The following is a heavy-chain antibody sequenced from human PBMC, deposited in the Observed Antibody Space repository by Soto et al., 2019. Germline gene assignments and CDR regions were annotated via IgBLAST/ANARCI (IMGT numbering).Heavy chain of an antibody. J-gene: IGHJ4*02. D-gene: IGHD6-19*01. CDR2: INHSGIT. CDR1: GGSFSGYY. CDR3: AIGPRMWLAGGGY. V-gene: IGHV4-34*01. Sequence: PSETRSLTFSVDGGSFSGYYWRWIRPPPGKGLEWLGEINHSGITNYNPSLKSRVTISIDKSKNQFSLKLNSVTAADTAVYYCAIGPRMWLAGGGYWGQGTLVTVSS.